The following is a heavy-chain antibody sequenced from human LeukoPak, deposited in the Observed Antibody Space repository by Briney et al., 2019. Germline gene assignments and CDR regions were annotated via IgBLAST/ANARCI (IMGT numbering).Heavy chain of an antibody. V-gene: IGHV3-30*18. CDR1: GFSFINYG. Sequence: GGSLRLSCAASGFSFINYGMHWVRQAPGKGLEWVAVISYDGTNKYYADSVKGRFTISRDNSKNTLYLQMNSLETDDTAVYYCANYGDYQYFDYWGQGTPVTVSS. D-gene: IGHD4-17*01. CDR2: ISYDGTNK. J-gene: IGHJ4*02. CDR3: ANYGDYQYFDY.